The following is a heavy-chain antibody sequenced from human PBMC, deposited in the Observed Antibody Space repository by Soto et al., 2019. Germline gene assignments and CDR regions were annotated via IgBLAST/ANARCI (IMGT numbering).Heavy chain of an antibody. V-gene: IGHV3-30*18. D-gene: IGHD6-6*01. CDR1: GFTFSTYG. CDR2: ISIDGSNK. J-gene: IGHJ4*02. Sequence: QVQLVESGGGVVQPGRSLRLSCAASGFTFSTYGMHWVRHAPGKGPEWVAVISIDGSNKYYADSVKGRFTISRDNSKNTLYLQMNSLRADDTAVYYCAKGSEAARQELDYWGQGTLVTVSS. CDR3: AKGSEAARQELDY.